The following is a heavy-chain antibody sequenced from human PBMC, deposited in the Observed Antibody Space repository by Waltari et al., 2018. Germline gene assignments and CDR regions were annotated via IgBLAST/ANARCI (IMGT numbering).Heavy chain of an antibody. CDR3: AHRRSGYDSNYFDY. CDR1: GFSLSTSGVG. Sequence: QITLKESGPTLVKPTQTLTLTCTFSGFSLSTSGVGVGWIRQPPGKALEWLALLYWNDDKRYGPTLKSRLTITQDTSKNQVVLTMTNMDPVDTATYFCAHRRSGYDSNYFDYWGQGTLVTV. V-gene: IGHV2-5*01. J-gene: IGHJ4*02. D-gene: IGHD5-12*01. CDR2: LYWNDDK.